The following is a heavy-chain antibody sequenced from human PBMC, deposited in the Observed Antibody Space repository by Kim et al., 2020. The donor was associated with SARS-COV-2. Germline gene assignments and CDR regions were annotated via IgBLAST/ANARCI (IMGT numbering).Heavy chain of an antibody. V-gene: IGHV5-10-1*01. Sequence: GESLKISCKASGYIFTNYYINWVRQMPGKGLEWMGRIDPSNSYTTYSPSFKGHVTFSVDKSITTAFLQWSSLKASDTVIYFCATTITTSGGMDVWGQGTTVSVSS. CDR1: GYIFTNYY. D-gene: IGHD1-1*01. J-gene: IGHJ6*02. CDR3: ATTITTSGGMDV. CDR2: IDPSNSYT.